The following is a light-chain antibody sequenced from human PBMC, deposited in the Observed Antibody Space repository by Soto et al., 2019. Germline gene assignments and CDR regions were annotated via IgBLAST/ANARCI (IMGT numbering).Light chain of an antibody. CDR1: SSDVGDYNY. CDR3: SSSAGSNNLV. Sequence: QSALTQPPSASGSPGQSVTISCTGTSSDVGDYNYVSWYQQHPGKAPKLMIYDVSERPSGVPDRFSASKSGNTASLTVSGLQAEDEADYYCSSSAGSNNLVFGTGTKDTVL. J-gene: IGLJ1*01. V-gene: IGLV2-8*01. CDR2: DVS.